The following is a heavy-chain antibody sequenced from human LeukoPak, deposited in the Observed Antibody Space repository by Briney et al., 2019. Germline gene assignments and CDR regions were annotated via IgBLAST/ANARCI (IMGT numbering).Heavy chain of an antibody. CDR1: GYTLTELS. CDR3: ARDQEAFDY. J-gene: IGHJ4*02. CDR2: IIPIFGTA. V-gene: IGHV1-69*13. Sequence: SVKVSCKVSGYTLTELSMHWVRQAPGQGLEWMGGIIPIFGTANYAQKFQGRVTITADESTSTAYMELSSLRSEDTAVYYCARDQEAFDYWGQGTLVTVSS.